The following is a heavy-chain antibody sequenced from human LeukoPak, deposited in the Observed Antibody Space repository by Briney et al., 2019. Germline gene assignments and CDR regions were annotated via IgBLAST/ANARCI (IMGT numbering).Heavy chain of an antibody. CDR2: IYYSVST. Sequence: KPSGTLCLTSEVSRDSISSYYWCWIRQPPGKGLEWIGYIYYSVSTNYNPSLKSRVTISVDTSKNQFSLRLSSVTAADTAVYYCARHTSMAHFDYWGQGTLVTVSS. V-gene: IGHV4-59*08. CDR3: ARHTSMAHFDY. D-gene: IGHD2-2*01. J-gene: IGHJ4*02. CDR1: RDSISSYY.